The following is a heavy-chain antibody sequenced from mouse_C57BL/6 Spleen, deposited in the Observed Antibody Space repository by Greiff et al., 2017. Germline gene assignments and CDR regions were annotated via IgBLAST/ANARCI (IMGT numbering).Heavy chain of an antibody. Sequence: QQSCKASGYTFTDYYINWVKQRPGQGLEWIARIYPGSGNTYYNEKFKGKATLTAEKSSSTAYMQLSSLTSEDSAVYFCAREIITTVVLDYWGQGTTLTVSS. CDR1: GYTFTDYY. J-gene: IGHJ2*01. CDR3: AREIITTVVLDY. CDR2: IYPGSGNT. V-gene: IGHV1-76*01. D-gene: IGHD1-1*01.